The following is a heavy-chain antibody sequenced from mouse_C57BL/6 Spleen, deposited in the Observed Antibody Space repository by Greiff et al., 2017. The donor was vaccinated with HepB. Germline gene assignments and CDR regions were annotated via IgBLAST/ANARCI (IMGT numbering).Heavy chain of an antibody. CDR2: IDPSDSET. CDR3: ARKGAEDDHFDY. CDR1: GYTFTSYW. J-gene: IGHJ2*01. Sequence: QVQLQQPGAELVRPGSSVKLSCKASGYTFTSYWMHWVKQRPIQGLEWIGNIDPSDSETHYNQKFKDKATLTVNKSSSTAYMQLSSLTSEDSAAYYCARKGAEDDHFDYWGQGTTLTVSS. D-gene: IGHD2-3*01. V-gene: IGHV1-52*01.